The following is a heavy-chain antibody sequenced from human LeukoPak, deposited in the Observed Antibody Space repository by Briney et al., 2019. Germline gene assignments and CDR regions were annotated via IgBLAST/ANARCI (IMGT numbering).Heavy chain of an antibody. CDR1: GFAFSNYG. D-gene: IGHD3-22*01. V-gene: IGHV3-23*01. CDR3: ARGLDSSGYENWFDP. CDR2: ITGSGGTT. Sequence: GGSLRLSCAASGFAFSNYGMNWVRQAPGKGLEWVSGITGSGGTTYYADSVKGRFTISRDNSKNTLYLQMGSLRAEDMAVYYCARGLDSSGYENWFDPWGQGTLVTVSS. J-gene: IGHJ5*02.